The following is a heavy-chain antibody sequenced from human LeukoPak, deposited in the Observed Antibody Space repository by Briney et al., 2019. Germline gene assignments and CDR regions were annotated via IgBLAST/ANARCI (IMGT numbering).Heavy chain of an antibody. CDR2: INSDGSIT. CDR3: ARTAYSTSSLGF. CDR1: GFTFSSYW. V-gene: IGHV3-74*01. Sequence: GGSLRLSCAASGFTFSSYWMHWVRQAPGKGLVWVSRINSDGSITNYADSVKGRFTVSRDNAKNTLYLQMNSLGAEDTAVYYCARTAYSTSSLGFWGQGTLVTVSS. D-gene: IGHD6-6*01. J-gene: IGHJ4*02.